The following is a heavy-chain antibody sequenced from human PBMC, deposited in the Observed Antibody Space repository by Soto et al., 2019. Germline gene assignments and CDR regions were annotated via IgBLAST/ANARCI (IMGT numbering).Heavy chain of an antibody. Sequence: SETLSLTCAVYGGSFSGYYWSWIRQPPGKGLEWIGEINHSGGANYNPSLKSRVTISVDKSKNQFSLKLSSVTAADTAVYYCASSYYDFWSARSAATRYYFDYWGQGTLVTVSS. CDR1: GGSFSGYY. D-gene: IGHD3-3*01. CDR2: INHSGGA. J-gene: IGHJ4*02. V-gene: IGHV4-34*01. CDR3: ASSYYDFWSARSAATRYYFDY.